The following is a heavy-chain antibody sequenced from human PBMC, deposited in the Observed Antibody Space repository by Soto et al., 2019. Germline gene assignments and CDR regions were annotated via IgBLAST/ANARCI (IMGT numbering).Heavy chain of an antibody. V-gene: IGHV1-18*04. J-gene: IGHJ4*02. D-gene: IGHD3-22*01. Sequence: ASVKVSCKASGYTFTSYGISWVRQAPGQGLEWMGWISAYNGNTNYAQKLQGRVTMTTDTSTSTAYMELRSLRSDDTAMYYCARLRYYDSSGYPYFDYWGQGTLVTVSS. CDR2: ISAYNGNT. CDR1: GYTFTSYG. CDR3: ARLRYYDSSGYPYFDY.